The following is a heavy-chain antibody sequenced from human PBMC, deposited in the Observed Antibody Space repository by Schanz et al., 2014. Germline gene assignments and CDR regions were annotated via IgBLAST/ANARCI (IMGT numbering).Heavy chain of an antibody. V-gene: IGHV3-21*01. CDR2: ISSSGSYI. D-gene: IGHD3-9*01. CDR1: EFTFSSYK. Sequence: EVQLVEPGGGLVKPGGSLRLSCEASEFTFSSYKMNWVRQAPGKGLELVSSISSSGSYIHYADSVKGRFTISRDNAKNTLYLQMNSLRAEDTAVYYCARDSRPNYDFLTAYYSIDYWGQGTLVTVSS. J-gene: IGHJ4*02. CDR3: ARDSRPNYDFLTAYYSIDY.